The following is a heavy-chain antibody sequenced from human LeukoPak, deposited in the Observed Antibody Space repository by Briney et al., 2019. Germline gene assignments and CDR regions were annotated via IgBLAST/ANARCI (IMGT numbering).Heavy chain of an antibody. J-gene: IGHJ4*02. V-gene: IGHV6-1*01. CDR3: TRTIAGYIDY. Sequence: SQTLSLTCAISGDSVSSNSAGWDWIRQSPSRGLEWLGRTYYGSKWYYGYAVSVKSRITINPDTSKNQFSLQLNSVTPEDTAIYYCTRTIAGYIDYWGQGTLVTVSS. CDR2: TYYGSKWYY. CDR1: GDSVSSNSAG. D-gene: IGHD2-2*02.